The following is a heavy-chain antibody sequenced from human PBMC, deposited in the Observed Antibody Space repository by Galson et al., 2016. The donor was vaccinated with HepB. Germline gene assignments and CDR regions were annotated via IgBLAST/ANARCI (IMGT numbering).Heavy chain of an antibody. V-gene: IGHV3-23*01. CDR3: AKDAGGAIMFDS. CDR2: ISGDGINT. Sequence: SLRLSCAASGVICSTCGTAWVRQAPGKGLEWVSSISGDGINTHYAGSVKGRFIISRDNSKNMVHLQMNSLRAEDTAVYYCAKDAGGAIMFDSWGHGTLVTVSS. D-gene: IGHD2-8*02. J-gene: IGHJ5*01. CDR1: GVICSTCG.